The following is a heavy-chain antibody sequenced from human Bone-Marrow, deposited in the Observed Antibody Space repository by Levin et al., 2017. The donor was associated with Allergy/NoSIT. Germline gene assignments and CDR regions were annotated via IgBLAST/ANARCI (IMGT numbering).Heavy chain of an antibody. Sequence: PGGSLRLSCAASGFTFSSYSMNWVRQAPGKGLEWVSYISSSSSTIYYADSVKGRFTISRDNAKNSLYLQMNSLRAEDTAVYYCARAPLSDLIAVDSFDYWGQGTLVTVSS. D-gene: IGHD6-19*01. CDR2: ISSSSSTI. CDR3: ARAPLSDLIAVDSFDY. CDR1: GFTFSSYS. J-gene: IGHJ4*02. V-gene: IGHV3-48*04.